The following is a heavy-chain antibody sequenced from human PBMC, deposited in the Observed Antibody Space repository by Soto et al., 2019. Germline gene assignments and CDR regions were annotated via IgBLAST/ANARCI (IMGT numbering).Heavy chain of an antibody. Sequence: QVQLVESGGGVVQPGRSLRLSCAASGFTFSSYAMHWVRQAPGKGLEWVAVISYDGSNKYYADSVKGRFTISRDNSKNTLYLQMNSLRAEDTAVYYCARDMDYGDDVGYYGMDVWGQGTTVTVSS. V-gene: IGHV3-30-3*01. CDR2: ISYDGSNK. J-gene: IGHJ6*02. CDR3: ARDMDYGDDVGYYGMDV. CDR1: GFTFSSYA. D-gene: IGHD4-17*01.